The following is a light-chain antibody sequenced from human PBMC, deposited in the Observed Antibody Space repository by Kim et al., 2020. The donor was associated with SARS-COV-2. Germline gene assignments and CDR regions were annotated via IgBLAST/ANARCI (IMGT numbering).Light chain of an antibody. Sequence: PLNGNSTQTVLHNSHNKIYLAGYQQTPAQAHNLLIYWASIRESGVSDRFSGSGSETDFTLTISSVQSEDVAVYYCQQYYSTPPSFGQGTNLEI. CDR2: WAS. CDR3: QQYYSTPPS. CDR1: QTVLHNSHNKIY. J-gene: IGKJ2*03. V-gene: IGKV4-1*01.